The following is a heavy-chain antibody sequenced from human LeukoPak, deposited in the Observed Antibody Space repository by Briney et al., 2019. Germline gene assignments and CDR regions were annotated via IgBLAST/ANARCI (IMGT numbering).Heavy chain of an antibody. CDR2: IYHSGNT. D-gene: IGHD3-22*01. V-gene: IGHV4-59*01. CDR3: ARDRNYYDSSGPPYYYSALDV. Sequence: SETLSLTCTVSGGSISSYYWSWIRQPPGKGLEWIGYIYHSGNTYYNPSLKSRVTISIHNSKNQFSLKVNSVTAADTAVYYCARDRNYYDSSGPPYYYSALDVWGQGTTVTVSS. CDR1: GGSISSYY. J-gene: IGHJ6*02.